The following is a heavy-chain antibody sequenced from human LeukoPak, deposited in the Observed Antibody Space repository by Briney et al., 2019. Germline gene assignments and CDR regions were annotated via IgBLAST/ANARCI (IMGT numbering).Heavy chain of an antibody. Sequence: GGSLRLSCAASGFTFSNAWMSWVRQAPGKGLEWVGRIKSKTDGGTTDYAAPVKGRFTISRDVSKNTLYLQMNSLKTEDTAVYYCAKDTPTVTTSLLDVWGKGTTVTVSS. CDR3: AKDTPTVTTSLLDV. J-gene: IGHJ6*04. CDR1: GFTFSNAW. V-gene: IGHV3-15*01. D-gene: IGHD4-17*01. CDR2: IKSKTDGGTT.